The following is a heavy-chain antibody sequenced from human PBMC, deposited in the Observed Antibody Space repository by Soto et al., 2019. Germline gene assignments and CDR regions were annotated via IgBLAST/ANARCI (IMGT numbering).Heavy chain of an antibody. Sequence: QVQLVQSGAEVKKPGSSVKVSCKASGGTFSTYGINWVRLAPGQGLEWMGWIIPKFGTTKNAQKFQGRVTITADESTNTAYMELKYLRSEDTAVYFCAREFDPYYGGNSLSLDYWGQGTLVTVSS. D-gene: IGHD4-17*01. J-gene: IGHJ4*02. CDR3: AREFDPYYGGNSLSLDY. V-gene: IGHV1-69*13. CDR1: GGTFSTYG. CDR2: IIPKFGTT.